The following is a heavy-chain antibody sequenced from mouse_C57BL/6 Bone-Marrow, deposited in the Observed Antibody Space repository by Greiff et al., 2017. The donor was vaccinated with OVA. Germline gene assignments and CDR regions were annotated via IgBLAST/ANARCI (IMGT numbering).Heavy chain of an antibody. D-gene: IGHD1-1*01. CDR3: ARSSITTVVPVMDY. CDR1: GYAFSSYW. J-gene: IGHJ4*01. V-gene: IGHV1-80*01. Sequence: QVQLQQSGAELVKPGASVKISCKASGYAFSSYWMNWVKQRPGKGLEWIGQIYPGDGDTNYNGKFKGKATLTADKSSSTAYMQLSSLTSEDSAVYFCARSSITTVVPVMDYWGQGTSVTVSS. CDR2: IYPGDGDT.